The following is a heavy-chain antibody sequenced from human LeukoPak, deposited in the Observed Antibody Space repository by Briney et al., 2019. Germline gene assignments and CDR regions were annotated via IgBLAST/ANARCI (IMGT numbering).Heavy chain of an antibody. V-gene: IGHV4-39*07. CDR2: IYYSGST. CDR1: GGSISSSSYY. J-gene: IGHJ6*03. CDR3: ARVALGSSWYFYYYYMDV. Sequence: SETLSLTCTVSGGSISSSSYYWGWIRQPPGKGLEWIGSIYYSGSTYYNPSLKSRVTISVDTSKNQFSLKLSSVTAADTAVYYCARVALGSSWYFYYYYMDVWGKGTTVTVSS. D-gene: IGHD6-13*01.